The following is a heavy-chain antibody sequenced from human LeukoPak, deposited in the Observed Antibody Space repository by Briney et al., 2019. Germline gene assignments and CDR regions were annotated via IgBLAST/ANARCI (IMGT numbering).Heavy chain of an antibody. CDR2: IYSGGST. CDR3: AKISGYYPFEY. CDR1: GFTFRSYA. J-gene: IGHJ4*02. Sequence: GRSLRLSCAASGFTFRSYAMHWVRQAPGKGLEWVSVIYSGGSTYYADSVKGRFTISRDNSKNTLYLQMNSLRAEDTAVYYCAKISGYYPFEYWGQGTLVTVSS. V-gene: IGHV3-NL1*01. D-gene: IGHD3-22*01.